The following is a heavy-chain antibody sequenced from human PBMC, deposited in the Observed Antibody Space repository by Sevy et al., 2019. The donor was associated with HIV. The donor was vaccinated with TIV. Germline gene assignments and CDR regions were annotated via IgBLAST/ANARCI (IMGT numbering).Heavy chain of an antibody. J-gene: IGHJ6*02. CDR1: GFIFSGYN. CDR3: ARGSCIGGSCHTGYHGMDV. V-gene: IGHV3-21*06. Sequence: GGSLRLSCAASGFIFSGYNMHWVRQAPGKGLEWVSSISTSSTYIYQADSVKGRFTISRDNAQNSEYLQMNSLRVEDTALYYCARGSCIGGSCHTGYHGMDVWGQGTTVTVSS. CDR2: ISTSSTYI. D-gene: IGHD2-15*01.